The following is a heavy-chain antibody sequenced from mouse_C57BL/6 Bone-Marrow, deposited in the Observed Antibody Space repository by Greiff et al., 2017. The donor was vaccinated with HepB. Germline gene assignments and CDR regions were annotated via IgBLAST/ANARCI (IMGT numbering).Heavy chain of an antibody. Sequence: VHVKQSGAELVRPGASVKLSCTASGFNIKDDYMHWVKQRPEQGLEWIGWIDPENGDTEYASKFQGKATITADTSSNTAYLQLSSLTSEDTAVYYCTTPSYSPAWFAYWGQGTLVTVSA. CDR1: GFNIKDDY. D-gene: IGHD2-12*01. J-gene: IGHJ3*01. CDR3: TTPSYSPAWFAY. CDR2: IDPENGDT. V-gene: IGHV14-4*01.